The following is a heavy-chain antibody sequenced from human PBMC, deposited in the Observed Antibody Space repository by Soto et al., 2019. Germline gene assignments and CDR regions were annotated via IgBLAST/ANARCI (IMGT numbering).Heavy chain of an antibody. CDR2: INTYNGNT. V-gene: IGHV1-18*01. D-gene: IGHD3-9*01. CDR3: ARVRGRRLHYDILTGYLDY. Sequence: ASVKVSCKASGYTFTNYGVSWVRQAPGQGLEWKGWINTYNGNTNYAQKLQGRVNMTTDTSTSTAYMELRSLRSDDTAVYYFARVRGRRLHYDILTGYLDYWGQGTLVTVSS. J-gene: IGHJ4*02. CDR1: GYTFTNYG.